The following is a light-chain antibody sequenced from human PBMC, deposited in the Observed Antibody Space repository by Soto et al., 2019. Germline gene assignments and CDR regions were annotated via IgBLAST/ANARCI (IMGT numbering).Light chain of an antibody. CDR1: QSVLYSSNNKNY. J-gene: IGKJ1*01. CDR2: WAS. V-gene: IGKV4-1*01. Sequence: DIVMTQSPDSLAVSLGERATINCKSSQSVLYSSNNKNYLAWYQHKPGQPPKLLLYWASTRESGVPDRFSGSGSGTDFTLTISSLQAEDVAVYYCQQYCGISWMFGQGTKVEIK. CDR3: QQYCGISWM.